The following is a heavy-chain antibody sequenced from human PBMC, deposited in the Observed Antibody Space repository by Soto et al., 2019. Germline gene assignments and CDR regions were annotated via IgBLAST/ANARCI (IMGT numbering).Heavy chain of an antibody. V-gene: IGHV3-9*01. CDR2: ISWNSGSI. CDR1: GFTFDDYA. Sequence: EVQLVESGGGLVRPGRSLRLSCAASGFTFDDYAMHWVRQAPGKGLEWVSGISWNSGSIGYADSVKGRFTISRDNAKNSLYLQMNSLRAEDTALYYCAKDSFVSGWYIGGQGTLVTVSS. D-gene: IGHD6-19*01. J-gene: IGHJ4*02. CDR3: AKDSFVSGWYI.